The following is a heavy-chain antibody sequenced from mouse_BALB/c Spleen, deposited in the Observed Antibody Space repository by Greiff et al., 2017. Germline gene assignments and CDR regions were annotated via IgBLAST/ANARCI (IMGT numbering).Heavy chain of an antibody. Sequence: EVQLVESGPGLVKPSQSLSLTCTVTGYSITSDYAWNWIRQFPGNKLEWMGYISYSGSTSYNPSLKSRISITRDTSKNQFFLQLNSVTTEDTATYYCANYYGYEGAMDYWGQGTSVTVSS. CDR2: ISYSGST. V-gene: IGHV3-2*02. J-gene: IGHJ4*01. D-gene: IGHD1-2*01. CDR3: ANYYGYEGAMDY. CDR1: GYSITSDYA.